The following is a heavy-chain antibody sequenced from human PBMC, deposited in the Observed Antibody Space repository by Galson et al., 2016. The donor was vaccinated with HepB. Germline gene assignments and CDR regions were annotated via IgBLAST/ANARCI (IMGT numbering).Heavy chain of an antibody. V-gene: IGHV4-39*01. CDR2: VFYSGTT. CDR1: GASIRNSVYY. D-gene: IGHD1-26*01. J-gene: IGHJ5*02. CDR3: ARRGGSVGATSFDL. Sequence: LSLTCSVSGASIRNSVYYWGWIRQPPGKGLEWIGSVFYSGTTYYKPSLKSRLTISVDTSKNQFSLKLTSVTAADTSVYYCARRGGSVGATSFDLWGQGTLVIVSS.